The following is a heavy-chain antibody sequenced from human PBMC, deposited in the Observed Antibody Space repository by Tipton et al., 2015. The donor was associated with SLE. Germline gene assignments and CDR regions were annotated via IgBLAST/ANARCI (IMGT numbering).Heavy chain of an antibody. Sequence: TLSLTCTVSGGSISSSSYYWGWIRQPPGKGLEWIGEINHNGSTNYNPSLKSRVTISVDTSKNQFSLKLSSVTAADTAVYYCARTDYAFDIWGQGTMVTVSS. CDR1: GGSISSSSYY. CDR2: INHNGST. V-gene: IGHV4-39*07. J-gene: IGHJ3*02. D-gene: IGHD2-21*02. CDR3: ARTDYAFDI.